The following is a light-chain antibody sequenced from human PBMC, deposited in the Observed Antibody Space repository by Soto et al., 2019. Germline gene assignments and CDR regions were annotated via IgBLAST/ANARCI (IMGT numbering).Light chain of an antibody. CDR2: QVN. CDR3: SSFTTTNTWV. Sequence: QSALTQPASVSGSPGQSIPISCVGVYNYVSWFKQHPGKAPELMIYQVNNRPSGVSNRFSGSKSGNTASLTISGLQAEDEADYYCSSFTTTNTWVFGGGTKLTVL. CDR1: GVYNY. V-gene: IGLV2-14*01. J-gene: IGLJ3*02.